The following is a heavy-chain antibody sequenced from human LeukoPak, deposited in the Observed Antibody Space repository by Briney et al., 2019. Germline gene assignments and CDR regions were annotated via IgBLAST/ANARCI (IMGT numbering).Heavy chain of an antibody. CDR2: IYPGDSDT. CDR1: GYSFTSYW. J-gene: IGHJ6*02. CDR3: ARLRYSSSSNYYYGMDV. Sequence: GESLKISCKGSGYSFTSYWIGWVRQMPGKGLEWMGIIYPGDSDTRYSPSFQGQVTISADKSTSNAYLQWNSLKASDTAMYYCARLRYSSSSNYYYGMDVWGQGTTVTVSS. D-gene: IGHD6-6*01. V-gene: IGHV5-51*01.